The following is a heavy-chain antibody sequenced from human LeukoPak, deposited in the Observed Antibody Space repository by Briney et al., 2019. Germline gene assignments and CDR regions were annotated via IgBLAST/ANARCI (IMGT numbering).Heavy chain of an antibody. V-gene: IGHV3-30*18. Sequence: PGGSLRLSCAASGFTFSSYGMPWVRQTPGKGLEWVAVISYDGSNKYYADSVKGRFTISRDNSKNTLYLQMNSLRVEDTAVYYCAKDGARNPRSYYFDYWGQGTLVTVCS. CDR3: AKDGARNPRSYYFDY. CDR2: ISYDGSNK. CDR1: GFTFSSYG. D-gene: IGHD4/OR15-4a*01. J-gene: IGHJ4*02.